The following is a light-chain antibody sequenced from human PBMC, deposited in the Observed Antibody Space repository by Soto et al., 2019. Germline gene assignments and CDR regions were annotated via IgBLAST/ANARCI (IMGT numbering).Light chain of an antibody. Sequence: QSVLTEPAAVCGTPGHLSTVSCTGTRRDDGGYNFVAWDQQKHGKAPKLVSYKVTNQPSEISDRFSGSKSGNIASLTISGLQDDDLASYYCCTYPRTTLYGFGSATKVTVL. J-gene: IGLJ1*01. CDR3: CTYPRTTLYG. CDR2: KVT. CDR1: RRDDGGYNF. V-gene: IGLV2-14*01.